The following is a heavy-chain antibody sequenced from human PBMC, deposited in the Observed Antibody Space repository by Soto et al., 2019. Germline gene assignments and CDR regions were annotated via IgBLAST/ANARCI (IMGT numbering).Heavy chain of an antibody. V-gene: IGHV4-30-4*01. CDR1: GGSISSGDYY. CDR2: IYYSGST. Sequence: PSETLSLTCTVSGGSISSGDYYWSWIRQPPGKGLEWIGYIYYSGSTYYNPSLKSRVTISVDTSKNQFSLKLSSVTAADTAVYYCARYRFAFVWLQSKGYFDYWGQGTLVTVSS. D-gene: IGHD5-12*01. CDR3: ARYRFAFVWLQSKGYFDY. J-gene: IGHJ4*02.